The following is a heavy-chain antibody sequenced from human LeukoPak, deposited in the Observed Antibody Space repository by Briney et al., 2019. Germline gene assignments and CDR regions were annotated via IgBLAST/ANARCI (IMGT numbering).Heavy chain of an antibody. CDR3: ARDFHVTKIYCSGGSCYHRFDY. D-gene: IGHD2-15*01. Sequence: GGSLRLSCAASGFTFSSYGMHWVRQAPGKGLEWVAVIWYDGSNKYYADSVKGRFTISRDNSKNTLYLQMNSLRAEDTAVYYCARDFHVTKIYCSGGSCYHRFDYWGQGTLVTVSS. J-gene: IGHJ4*02. V-gene: IGHV3-33*01. CDR1: GFTFSSYG. CDR2: IWYDGSNK.